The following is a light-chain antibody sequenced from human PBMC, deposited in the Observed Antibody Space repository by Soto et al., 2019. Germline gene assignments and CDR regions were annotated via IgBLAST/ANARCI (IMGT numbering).Light chain of an antibody. J-gene: IGKJ1*01. Sequence: AIQLTQSPSSLSASVGDRVTITCRASQGISSALAWYQQKPGKAPKLLIYDASSLESGVPSRFSGSGSGTDFTLTIITLQPEDFATYYYQQFNSYPWTFGQGTKVEIK. CDR1: QGISSA. V-gene: IGKV1-13*02. CDR2: DAS. CDR3: QQFNSYPWT.